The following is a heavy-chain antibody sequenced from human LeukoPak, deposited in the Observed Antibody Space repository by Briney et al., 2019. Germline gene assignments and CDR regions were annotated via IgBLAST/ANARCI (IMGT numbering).Heavy chain of an antibody. CDR1: GYSFTSYW. D-gene: IGHD3-3*01. Sequence: GESLKISCKGSGYSFTSYWIGWVRQLPGKGLEWMGIIYPGDSDTRYSPSFQGQVTISADKSISTAYLQWSSLKASDTAIYYCARQADSYDFWSGYLRTDYGMDVWGQGTTVTVSS. V-gene: IGHV5-51*01. J-gene: IGHJ6*02. CDR3: ARQADSYDFWSGYLRTDYGMDV. CDR2: IYPGDSDT.